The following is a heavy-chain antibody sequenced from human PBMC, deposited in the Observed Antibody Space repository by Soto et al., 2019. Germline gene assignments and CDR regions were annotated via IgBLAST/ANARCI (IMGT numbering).Heavy chain of an antibody. Sequence: QVQLVESGGGLVKPGGSLRLSCAASGFTFSDYYMSWIRQAPGKGLEWVSYISPSGGTIYYADSVKGRFTLSGDNAKNSLYLQMNSLRAEDTAVYHCVRVGYAYGNDPWGQGTLVAVSS. V-gene: IGHV3-11*01. J-gene: IGHJ5*02. CDR1: GFTFSDYY. D-gene: IGHD3-10*01. CDR3: VRVGYAYGNDP. CDR2: ISPSGGTI.